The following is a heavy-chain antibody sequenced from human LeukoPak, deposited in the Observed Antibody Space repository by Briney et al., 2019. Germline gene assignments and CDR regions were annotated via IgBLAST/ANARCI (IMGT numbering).Heavy chain of an antibody. J-gene: IGHJ4*02. CDR3: ASDYYDNSGYPLPFDY. V-gene: IGHV4-39*01. CDR1: GGSISSSSYY. CDR2: IYYSGST. Sequence: SETLSLTCTVSGGSISSSSYYWGWIRQPPGKGLEWIGSIYYSGSTYYNPSLKSRVTIPVDTSKNQFSLKLSSVTAADTAVYYCASDYYDNSGYPLPFDYWGQGTLVTVSS. D-gene: IGHD3-22*01.